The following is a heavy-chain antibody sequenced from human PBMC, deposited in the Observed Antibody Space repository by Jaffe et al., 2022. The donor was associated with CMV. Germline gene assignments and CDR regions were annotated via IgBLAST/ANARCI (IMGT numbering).Heavy chain of an antibody. D-gene: IGHD6-13*01. CDR2: ISGSGDDT. CDR3: AKEVQQLGLFDY. V-gene: IGHV3-23*04. Sequence: EVQLEESGGGLVQPGGSLRLSCAASEFTFSSYAMSWVRQAPGKGLEWVSSISGSGDDTYYEVSVKGRFTVSRDNSKNTLYLQMNSLRADDTAVYYCAKEVQQLGLFDYWGQGTLVTVSS. CDR1: EFTFSSYA. J-gene: IGHJ4*02.